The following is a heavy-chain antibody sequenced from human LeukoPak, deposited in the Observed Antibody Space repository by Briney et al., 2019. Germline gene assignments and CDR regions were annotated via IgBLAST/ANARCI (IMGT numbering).Heavy chain of an antibody. D-gene: IGHD2-2*01. V-gene: IGHV3-30-3*01. CDR1: GFTFSSYA. CDR3: AKGGVPVVSPAVN. Sequence: GGSLRLSCAASGFTFSSYAMHWVRQAPGKGLEWVAVISYDGSNKYYADSVKGRFTISRDNSKNTLYLQMNSLRAEDTAVYYCAKGGVPVVSPAVNRGQGTLVTVSS. CDR2: ISYDGSNK. J-gene: IGHJ4*02.